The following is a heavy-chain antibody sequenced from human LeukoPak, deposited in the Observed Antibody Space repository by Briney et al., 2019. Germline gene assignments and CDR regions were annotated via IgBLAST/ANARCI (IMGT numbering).Heavy chain of an antibody. CDR3: ARVSRYFDWSPKIDY. Sequence: PEASVKVSCKASGYTFTGYYMHWVRQAPGQGLEWMGWINPNSGGTNYAQKFQGRVTMTRDTSISTAYMELSRLRSDDTAVYYCARVSRYFDWSPKIDYWGQGTLVTVSS. V-gene: IGHV1-2*02. D-gene: IGHD3-9*01. J-gene: IGHJ4*02. CDR2: INPNSGGT. CDR1: GYTFTGYY.